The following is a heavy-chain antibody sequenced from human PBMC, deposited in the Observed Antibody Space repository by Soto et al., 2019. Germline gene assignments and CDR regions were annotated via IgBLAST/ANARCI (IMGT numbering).Heavy chain of an antibody. J-gene: IGHJ4*02. CDR3: ARGATRYYYDSSQNYFDY. CDR1: GGSISSGGYY. Sequence: SETLSLTCTVSGGSISSGGYYWSWIRQHPGKDLEWIGYIYYSGSTYYNPSLKSRVTISVDTSKNQFSLKLSSVTAADTAVYYCARGATRYYYDSSQNYFDYWGQGTLVTVSS. CDR2: IYYSGST. V-gene: IGHV4-31*03. D-gene: IGHD3-22*01.